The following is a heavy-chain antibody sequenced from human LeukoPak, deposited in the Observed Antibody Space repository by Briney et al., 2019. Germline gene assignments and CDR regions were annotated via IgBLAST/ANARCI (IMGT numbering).Heavy chain of an antibody. CDR2: INQDGSEE. D-gene: IGHD6-19*01. Sequence: GGSLRLSCAASGFTFSRYWLTWVRQAPGKGLEWVANINQDGSEENYVDSVRGRFTISRDNAKNSLYLQMNSLRAEDTAVYYCASYSIAVADFDYWGQGTLVTVSS. CDR3: ASYSIAVADFDY. V-gene: IGHV3-7*01. CDR1: GFTFSRYW. J-gene: IGHJ4*02.